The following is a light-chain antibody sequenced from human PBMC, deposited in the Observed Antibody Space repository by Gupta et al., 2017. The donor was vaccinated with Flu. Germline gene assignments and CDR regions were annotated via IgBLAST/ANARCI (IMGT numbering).Light chain of an antibody. CDR1: SIGSKS. CDR2: DYS. J-gene: IGLJ3*02. Sequence: SYVLTQTPSVSVAPGKTAKITCGGNSIGSKSVHWFHQKPGQAPVLVVYDYSGRPSGIPEPFSGSNSGNAATLTISRVEAGDEADYDYQLWANTSDQPIWVFGGGTKLTVL. CDR3: QLWANTSDQPIWV. V-gene: IGLV3-21*03.